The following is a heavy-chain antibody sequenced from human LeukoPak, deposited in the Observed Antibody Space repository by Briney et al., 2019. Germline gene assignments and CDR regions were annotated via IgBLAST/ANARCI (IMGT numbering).Heavy chain of an antibody. Sequence: SETLSLTCTVSGGSISSSSYYWGWIRQPPGKGLEWIGSIYYSGSTYYNPSLKSRVTISVDTSKNQFSLKLSSVTAADTAVYYCARDAGVVIVGATPYYFDYWGQGTLVTVSS. CDR1: GGSISSSSYY. J-gene: IGHJ4*02. V-gene: IGHV4-39*07. CDR3: ARDAGVVIVGATPYYFDY. D-gene: IGHD1-26*01. CDR2: IYYSGST.